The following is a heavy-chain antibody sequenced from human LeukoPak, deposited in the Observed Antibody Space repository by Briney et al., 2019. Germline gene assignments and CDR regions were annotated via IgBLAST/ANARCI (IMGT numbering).Heavy chain of an antibody. V-gene: IGHV1-2*02. Sequence: ASVKVSCTASGYTFTGYYMHWVRQAPGQGLEWMGWINPNSGGTNYTQKFQGRVTMTRDTSISTAYMELSRLRSDDTAVYYCARDHCSGGSCYSGVNWFDPWGQGTLVTVSS. D-gene: IGHD2-15*01. CDR1: GYTFTGYY. CDR2: INPNSGGT. CDR3: ARDHCSGGSCYSGVNWFDP. J-gene: IGHJ5*02.